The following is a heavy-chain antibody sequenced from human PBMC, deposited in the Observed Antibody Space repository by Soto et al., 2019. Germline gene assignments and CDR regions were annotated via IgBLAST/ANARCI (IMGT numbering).Heavy chain of an antibody. J-gene: IGHJ4*02. V-gene: IGHV3-48*01. CDR1: GFTFSSYS. D-gene: IGHD3-10*01. Sequence: PGGSLRLSCAASGFTFSSYSMNWVRQAPGKGLEWVSYISSSSSTIYYADSVKSRFTISRDNAKNSLYLQMNSLRAEDTAVYYFARDRAYYYGSGIQGFDYWGQGTLVTVSS. CDR3: ARDRAYYYGSGIQGFDY. CDR2: ISSSSSTI.